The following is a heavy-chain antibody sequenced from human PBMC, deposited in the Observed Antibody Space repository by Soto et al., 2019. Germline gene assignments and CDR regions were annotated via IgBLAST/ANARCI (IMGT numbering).Heavy chain of an antibody. CDR2: INHSGST. D-gene: IGHD6-19*01. CDR1: GGSFSGYY. J-gene: IGHJ4*02. CDR3: ARPQQWLAYFDY. Sequence: SETLSLTCAVYGGSFSGYYWSWIRQPPGKGLEWIGEINHSGSTNYNPSLKSRVTISVDTSKNQFSLKLSSVTAADTAVYYCARPQQWLAYFDYWGQGTLVTV. V-gene: IGHV4-34*01.